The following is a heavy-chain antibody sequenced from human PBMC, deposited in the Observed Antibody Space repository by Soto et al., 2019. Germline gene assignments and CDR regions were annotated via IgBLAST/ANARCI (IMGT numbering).Heavy chain of an antibody. CDR3: AKVFYYYDSSGYYYFDY. CDR2: ISGSGGRT. J-gene: IGHJ4*02. D-gene: IGHD3-22*01. V-gene: IGHV3-23*01. Sequence: PGGSLRLSCAASGFNFSSYAMSWVRLTPGKGLEWVSSISGSGGRTDYADSVKGRFTISRDNSKNTLFLQMTSLRGEDTATYYCAKVFYYYDSSGYYYFDYWGQGTLVTVSS. CDR1: GFNFSSYA.